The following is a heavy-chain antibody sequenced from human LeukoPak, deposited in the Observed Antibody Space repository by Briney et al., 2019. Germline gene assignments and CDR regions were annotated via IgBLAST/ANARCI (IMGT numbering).Heavy chain of an antibody. J-gene: IGHJ4*02. CDR3: ARDGSWYFDY. Sequence: GGSLRLSCAASGFTVSSNYMSWVRQAPGKGLEWVANIKQDGSEKYYVDSVKGRFTISRDNAKNSLYLQMNSLRAEDTAVYYCARDGSWYFDYWGQGTLVTVSS. V-gene: IGHV3-7*01. CDR1: GFTVSSNY. CDR2: IKQDGSEK. D-gene: IGHD1-26*01.